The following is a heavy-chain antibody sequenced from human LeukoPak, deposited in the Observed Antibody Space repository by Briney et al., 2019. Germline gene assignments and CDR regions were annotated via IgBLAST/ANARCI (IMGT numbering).Heavy chain of an antibody. CDR2: ISAYNGNT. D-gene: IGHD2-2*02. CDR3: ARDTGPAAIGYYGMDV. CDR1: GYTFTSYG. V-gene: IGHV1-18*01. Sequence: ASVKVSCKAPGYTFTSYGISWVRQAPGQGLEWMGWISAYNGNTNYAQKLQGRVTMTTDTSTSTAYMELRSLRSDDTAVYYCARDTGPAAIGYYGMDVWGQGTTVTVSS. J-gene: IGHJ6*02.